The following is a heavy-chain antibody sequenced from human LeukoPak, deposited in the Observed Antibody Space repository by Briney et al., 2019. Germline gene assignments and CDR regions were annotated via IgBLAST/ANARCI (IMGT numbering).Heavy chain of an antibody. Sequence: PSETLSLTCTVSGGYISDSHWSWIRQAPGKGLEWIGEFYASRGINYNRSLRSRVSISFDMSKSQLSLTLTSVTAADTAVYYCATYYAAWGGRGHWGQGTLVTVSS. D-gene: IGHD3-16*01. CDR3: ATYYAAWGGRGH. J-gene: IGHJ4*02. V-gene: IGHV4-59*01. CDR2: FYASRGI. CDR1: GGYISDSH.